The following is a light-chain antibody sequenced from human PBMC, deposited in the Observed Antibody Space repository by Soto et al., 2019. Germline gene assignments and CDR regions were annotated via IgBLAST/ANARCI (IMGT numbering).Light chain of an antibody. V-gene: IGKV3-20*01. CDR1: QSVGNNY. J-gene: IGKJ4*01. Sequence: EIVLTQSPGTLSLSPGERATHSCRASQSVGNNYLAWYQQKPGQAPRLLIDDASNRATGIPDRFSGSGSGTDFTLTISRLEPEDFAVYYCQQCATSPLTFGGGTKVEIK. CDR3: QQCATSPLT. CDR2: DAS.